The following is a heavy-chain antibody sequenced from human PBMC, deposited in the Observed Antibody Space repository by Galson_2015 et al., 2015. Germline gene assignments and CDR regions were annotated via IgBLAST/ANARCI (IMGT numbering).Heavy chain of an antibody. V-gene: IGHV1-2*06. CDR3: ARVFYDYSKNYYYYYGTDV. CDR1: GYTFTGYY. J-gene: IGHJ6*02. D-gene: IGHD4-11*01. Sequence: SVKVSCKASGYTFTGYYMHWVRQAPGQGLEWMGRINPNSGGTNYAQKFQGRVTMTRYTSISTAYMELSRLRSDDTAVYYCARVFYDYSKNYYYYYGTDVWGQGTTVTVSS. CDR2: INPNSGGT.